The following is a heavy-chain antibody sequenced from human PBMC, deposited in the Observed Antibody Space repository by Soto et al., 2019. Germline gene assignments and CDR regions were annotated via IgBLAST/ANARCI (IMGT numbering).Heavy chain of an antibody. CDR1: GFSFSSYG. D-gene: IGHD2-2*01. CDR3: AKGGAGSCYSYIDY. V-gene: IGHV3-30*18. J-gene: IGHJ4*02. Sequence: PGGSLRLSCVASGFSFSSYGMHWVRQAPGKGLESVAVISYDGNSAFYADPVKGRFTISRDNSKNTLYLQMNSLSTEDTAVYYCAKGGAGSCYSYIDYWGQGALVTVSS. CDR2: ISYDGNSA.